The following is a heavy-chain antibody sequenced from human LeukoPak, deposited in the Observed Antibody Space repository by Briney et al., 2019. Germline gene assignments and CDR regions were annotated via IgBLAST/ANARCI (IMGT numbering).Heavy chain of an antibody. Sequence: ASVKVSCKASGYTFTSYGISWVRQAPGQGLEWMGWISAYNGNTNYAQKLQGRVTMTTDTSTSTAYMELRSLRSDDTAVYYCARSYYYDSSGYPRHFDYWGQGTLATVSS. CDR1: GYTFTSYG. J-gene: IGHJ4*02. D-gene: IGHD3-22*01. CDR3: ARSYYYDSSGYPRHFDY. CDR2: ISAYNGNT. V-gene: IGHV1-18*01.